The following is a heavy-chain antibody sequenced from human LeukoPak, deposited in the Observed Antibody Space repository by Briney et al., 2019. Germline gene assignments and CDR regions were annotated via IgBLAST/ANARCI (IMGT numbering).Heavy chain of an antibody. CDR3: ARNLQPATLDY. J-gene: IGHJ4*02. CDR2: IYYSGTT. Sequence: SETLSLTCTVSGGSISSSSYYWGWIRQPPGKGLEWIGSIYYSGTTYYNPSLKSRVTISVDTSKNQFSLKLSSVTAADTVVYYCARNLQPATLDYWGQGTLVTVSS. V-gene: IGHV4-39*01. D-gene: IGHD1-1*01. CDR1: GGSISSSSYY.